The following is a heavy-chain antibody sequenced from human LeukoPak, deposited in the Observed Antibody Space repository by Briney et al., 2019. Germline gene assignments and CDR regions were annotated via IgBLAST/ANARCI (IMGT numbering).Heavy chain of an antibody. CDR3: AKDNQYYYETSNYYYFDN. J-gene: IGHJ4*02. D-gene: IGHD3-22*01. CDR1: GFTFSTYA. Sequence: GGSLRLSCAASGFTFSTYAMSWVRQAPGKGLEWVSAIRGSGGTTYYADSVKGRFTISRDNSKNALYLQMNSLRADDTAVYYCAKDNQYYYETSNYYYFDNWGQGTLVTVSS. CDR2: IRGSGGTT. V-gene: IGHV3-23*01.